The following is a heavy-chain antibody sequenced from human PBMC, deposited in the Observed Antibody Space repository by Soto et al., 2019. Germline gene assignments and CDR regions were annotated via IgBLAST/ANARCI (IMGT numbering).Heavy chain of an antibody. CDR2: IYYSGST. J-gene: IGHJ4*02. D-gene: IGHD3-10*01. V-gene: IGHV4-61*01. CDR1: GGSVSSGSYY. Sequence: SETLSLTCTVSGGSVSSGSYYWSWLRQPPGKGLEWIGYIYYSGSTNYNPSLKSRVTISVDTSKNQCSLKLSSVTAADTAVYYCVRDPNLWSFDYWGQGTLVTVSS. CDR3: VRDPNLWSFDY.